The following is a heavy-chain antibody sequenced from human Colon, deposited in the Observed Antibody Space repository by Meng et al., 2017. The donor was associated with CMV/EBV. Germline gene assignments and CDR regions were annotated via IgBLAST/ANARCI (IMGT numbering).Heavy chain of an antibody. CDR1: GFIFNYFG. Sequence: SGFIFNYFGIHWVRQAPGKGLEWVAVVWYDGTNKFYADSVKGRFTVSRDNSKNMVFLEMTSLRVDDTAMYYCAKGTNRVSETPFEYWGQGAPVTVSS. CDR2: VWYDGTNK. CDR3: AKGTNRVSETPFEY. D-gene: IGHD2-8*01. J-gene: IGHJ4*02. V-gene: IGHV3-33*06.